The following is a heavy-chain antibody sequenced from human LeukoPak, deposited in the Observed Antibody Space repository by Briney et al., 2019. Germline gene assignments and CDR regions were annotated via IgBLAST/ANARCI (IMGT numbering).Heavy chain of an antibody. Sequence: GATVKISCKASGYTFTDYYMHWVQQAPGKGLEWMGRVDPEDGETIYAEKFQGRVTITADTSTDTAYMELSSLRSEDTAVYYCARDRGSGFNWFDPWGQGTLVTVSS. CDR1: GYTFTDYY. D-gene: IGHD3-22*01. V-gene: IGHV1-69-2*01. CDR3: ARDRGSGFNWFDP. J-gene: IGHJ5*02. CDR2: VDPEDGET.